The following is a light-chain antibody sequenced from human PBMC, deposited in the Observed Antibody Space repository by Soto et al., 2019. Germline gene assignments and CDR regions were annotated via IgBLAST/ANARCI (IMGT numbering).Light chain of an antibody. Sequence: MMMTQSKATLSVSPGERVTLSCRTSHSVNSHVAWYQQKPGQAPRLLLYGASTRATGIPVRFSGSGFGTEFTLTISSLQSEDFAVYYCQQYKNWPLFGQGTRLEIK. J-gene: IGKJ5*01. CDR1: HSVNSH. V-gene: IGKV3-15*01. CDR3: QQYKNWPL. CDR2: GAS.